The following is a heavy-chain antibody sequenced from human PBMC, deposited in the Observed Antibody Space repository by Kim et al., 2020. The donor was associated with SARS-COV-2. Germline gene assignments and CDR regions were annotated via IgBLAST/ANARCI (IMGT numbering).Heavy chain of an antibody. J-gene: IGHJ3*02. CDR1: GYTFTSYA. CDR2: INTNTGNP. D-gene: IGHD1-26*01. V-gene: IGHV7-4-1*02. CDR3: ARGSLPNSKYSGSYQTTVSAFDI. Sequence: ASVKVSCKASGYTFTSYAMNWVRQAPGQGLEWMGWINTNTGNPTYAQGFTGRFVFSLDTSVSTTYLQISSLKAEDTAVYYCARGSLPNSKYSGSYQTTVSAFDIWGQGTMVTVSS.